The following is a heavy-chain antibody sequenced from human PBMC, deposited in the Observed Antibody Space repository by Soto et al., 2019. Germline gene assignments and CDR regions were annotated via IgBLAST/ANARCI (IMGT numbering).Heavy chain of an antibody. CDR2: ISNSGST. Sequence: PSETLSLTCTVSGFSVSNDDDYWSWIRQSPGKGLEWIGYISNSGSTGYNPALKNRLTMSVDRSKNQFTLRLTSVTAADTAVYFCVTESGSTYGDFDYWGQGTKVTVSS. D-gene: IGHD5-18*01. V-gene: IGHV4-30-4*01. CDR3: VTESGSTYGDFDY. CDR1: GFSVSNDDDY. J-gene: IGHJ4*02.